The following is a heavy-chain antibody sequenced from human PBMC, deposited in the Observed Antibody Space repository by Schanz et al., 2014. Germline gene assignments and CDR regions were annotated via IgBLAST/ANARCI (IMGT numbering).Heavy chain of an antibody. CDR2: INPSGGST. J-gene: IGHJ4*02. CDR1: GYTFTSDS. D-gene: IGHD3-10*01. Sequence: QVQLVQSGAEVKKPGASVKVSCKASGYTFTSDSMHWVRQAPGQGLEWMGMINPSGGSTTYAQKFQGRVTMTRDTSTSTVYMELSSLRSEDTAVYYCAKDQGSYGSGSYSYFDYWGQGTLVTVSS. CDR3: AKDQGSYGSGSYSYFDY. V-gene: IGHV1-46*01.